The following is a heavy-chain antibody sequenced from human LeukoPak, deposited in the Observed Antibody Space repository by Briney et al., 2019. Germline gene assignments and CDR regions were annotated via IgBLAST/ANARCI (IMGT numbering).Heavy chain of an antibody. CDR2: RYYIGRS. Sequence: PSETLSLTCTVSGGSISGYYWSWLRQPPRKGLEWIGYRYYIGRSNYNPSLKSRVTLSVDTSKNQFSLKMSSVPSPDPAGYYCAAADGSESNGYIDAWGRRTLVTVSS. D-gene: IGHD3-10*01. CDR1: GGSISGYY. V-gene: IGHV4-59*01. CDR3: AAADGSESNGYIDA. J-gene: IGHJ2*01.